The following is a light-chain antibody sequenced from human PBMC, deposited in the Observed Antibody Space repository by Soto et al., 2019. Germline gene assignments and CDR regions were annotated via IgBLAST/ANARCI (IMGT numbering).Light chain of an antibody. J-gene: IGKJ1*01. V-gene: IGKV3-11*01. CDR1: QSVSSY. Sequence: EIVLTQSPATLSLSPGERATLSYRASQSVSSYLAWYQQKPGQAPRLLIYGASNRATGIPARFSGSGSGTDFTLTISSLEPEDFAVYYYQQRGNWPRTFGQGTKVEIK. CDR3: QQRGNWPRT. CDR2: GAS.